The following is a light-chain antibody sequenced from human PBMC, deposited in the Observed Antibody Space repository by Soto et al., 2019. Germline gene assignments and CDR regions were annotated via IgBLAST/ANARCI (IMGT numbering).Light chain of an antibody. J-gene: IGLJ1*01. V-gene: IGLV2-14*01. CDR2: DVS. CDR1: SSDVGGYNY. Sequence: QSALTQPASVSGSPGQSITISCTGTSSDVGGYNYFSWYQQHPGKAPKLMIYDVSNRPSGVSNRFSGSKSGNTASLTISGLQAEDEADYCCSSYTSSSTYVFGSGTKVTVL. CDR3: SSYTSSSTYV.